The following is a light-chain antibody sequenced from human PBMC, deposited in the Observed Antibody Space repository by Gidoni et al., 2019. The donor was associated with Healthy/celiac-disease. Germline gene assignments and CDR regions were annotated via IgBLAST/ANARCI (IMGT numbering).Light chain of an antibody. CDR1: QGISSA. CDR2: DAA. Sequence: IQLTHNPSSLHASVVERVTITCRVSQGISSALAWYQQQPGKAPKHLIYDAASLESGVASRFSGSGSGTDFTLTISSLQPEDFATYYCQQFNSYPSITFGQGTRLEIK. J-gene: IGKJ5*01. CDR3: QQFNSYPSIT. V-gene: IGKV1-13*02.